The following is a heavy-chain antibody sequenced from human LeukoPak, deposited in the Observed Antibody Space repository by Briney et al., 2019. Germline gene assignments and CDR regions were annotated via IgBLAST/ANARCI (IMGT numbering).Heavy chain of an antibody. CDR3: ARGSSIAVAGNYFDY. Sequence: ASVKVSCKASGYTFTSYGVSWVRQAPGQGLEWVGWISAYNDNTNYAQNLQGRVTMTTETSTSTAYMELRSLRSDDTAVYYCARGSSIAVAGNYFDYSGQGTLVTVSS. J-gene: IGHJ4*02. V-gene: IGHV1-18*01. D-gene: IGHD6-19*01. CDR1: GYTFTSYG. CDR2: ISAYNDNT.